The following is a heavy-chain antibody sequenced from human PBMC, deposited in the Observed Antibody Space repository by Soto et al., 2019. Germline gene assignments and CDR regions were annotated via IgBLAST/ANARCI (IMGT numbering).Heavy chain of an antibody. CDR3: ARLGYSTYVSD. CDR1: GGSISSGDFY. CDR2: IYYSGNT. J-gene: IGHJ4*02. V-gene: IGHV4-30-4*01. D-gene: IGHD4-4*01. Sequence: SETLSLTCTVSGGSISSGDFYWSWIRQPPGKGLECIGYIYYSGNTYYNPSLKSRVTISLDTSKNQFSLKLSSVTAADTAVYYCARLGYSTYVSDWGQGTLVTVSS.